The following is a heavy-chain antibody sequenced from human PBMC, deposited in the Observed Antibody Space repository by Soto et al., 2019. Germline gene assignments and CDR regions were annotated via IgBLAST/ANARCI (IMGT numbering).Heavy chain of an antibody. D-gene: IGHD3-9*01. Sequence: GGSLRLSCAASGFTFSSYGMHWVRQAPGKGLEWVAVIWYDGSNKYYADSVKGRFTISRDNSKNTLYLQMNSLRAEDTAVYYCARDHQRRYYDILTGLDWGQGTLVTVSS. V-gene: IGHV3-33*01. CDR2: IWYDGSNK. J-gene: IGHJ4*02. CDR1: GFTFSSYG. CDR3: ARDHQRRYYDILTGLD.